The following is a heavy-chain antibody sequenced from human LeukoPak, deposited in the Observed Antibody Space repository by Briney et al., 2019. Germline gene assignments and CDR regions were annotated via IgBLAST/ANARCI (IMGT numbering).Heavy chain of an antibody. V-gene: IGHV4-39*01. J-gene: IGHJ6*03. Sequence: GSLRLSCAASGFTVSSNYMSWVRQAPGKGLEWVGSIYDSGNEFYNPSLKSRVTIFADTSKNQFSLKLNSVTAADTAMYYCARQISDYYYYYMDVWGEGITVTVSS. CDR1: GFTVSSNY. CDR2: IYDSGNE. CDR3: ARQISDYYYYYMDV. D-gene: IGHD2/OR15-2a*01.